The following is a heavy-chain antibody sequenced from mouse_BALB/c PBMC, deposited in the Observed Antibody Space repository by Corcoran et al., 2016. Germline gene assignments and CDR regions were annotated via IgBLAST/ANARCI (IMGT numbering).Heavy chain of an antibody. CDR2: IDPANGNT. V-gene: IGHV14-3*02. CDR3: SHWDWYFDV. Sequence: EVQLQQSGAELVKPGASVKLSCTASGFNIKDTYMHWVKQRPEQGLEWIGRIDPANGNTKYDPKFQGKATITADTSSNTAYLQLSTLTSEETAFYSFSHWDWYFDVWGAGTTVTVSS. CDR1: GFNIKDTY. J-gene: IGHJ1*01. D-gene: IGHD4-1*01.